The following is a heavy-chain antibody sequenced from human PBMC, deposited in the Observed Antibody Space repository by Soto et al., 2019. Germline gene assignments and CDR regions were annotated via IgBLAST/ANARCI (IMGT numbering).Heavy chain of an antibody. D-gene: IGHD2-15*01. J-gene: IGHJ2*01. CDR2: ISGSGGST. CDR1: GFTFSSYA. V-gene: IGHV3-23*01. CDR3: AKAGDIVVVVAGPRAGYFDL. Sequence: GGSLRLSCAASGFTFSSYAMSWVRQAPGKGLEWVSAISGSGGSTYYADSVKGRFTISRDNSKNTLYLQMNSLRAEDTAVYYCAKAGDIVVVVAGPRAGYFDLWGRGTLVTVSS.